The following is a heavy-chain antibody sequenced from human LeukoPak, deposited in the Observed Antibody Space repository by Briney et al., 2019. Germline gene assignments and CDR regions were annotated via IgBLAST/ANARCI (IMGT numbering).Heavy chain of an antibody. D-gene: IGHD2-15*01. J-gene: IGHJ4*02. Sequence: PGGSLRLSCAASGFTFSGYAMHWVRQAPGKGLEWVAVISYDGSNKYYADSVKGRFTISRDNSKNTLYLQMNSLRAEDTAVYYCARALSIVVVVAATPFDYWGQGTLVTVSS. CDR3: ARALSIVVVVAATPFDY. CDR2: ISYDGSNK. CDR1: GFTFSGYA. V-gene: IGHV3-30*04.